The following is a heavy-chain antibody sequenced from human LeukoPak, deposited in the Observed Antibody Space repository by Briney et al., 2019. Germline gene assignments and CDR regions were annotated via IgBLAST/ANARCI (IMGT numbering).Heavy chain of an antibody. CDR3: ARRMRPYYYYGMDV. CDR1: GGSFSGYY. Sequence: SETLSLTCAVYGGSFSGYYWSWIRQPPGKGLEWIGEINHSGSTNYNPSLKSRVTISVDTSKNQFSLKLSSVTAADTAVYYCARRMRPYYYYGMDVWGQETTVTVPS. V-gene: IGHV4-34*01. J-gene: IGHJ6*02. D-gene: IGHD2-15*01. CDR2: INHSGST.